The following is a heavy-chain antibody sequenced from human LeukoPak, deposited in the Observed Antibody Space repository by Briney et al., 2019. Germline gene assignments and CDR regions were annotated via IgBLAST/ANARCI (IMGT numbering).Heavy chain of an antibody. D-gene: IGHD3-3*01. Sequence: GGTLRLSCAASGFTFSTYGMSWVRQAPGKGLDWVSAISGSGGSTYYADSVKGQFTISRDNSKNTLYLQMNSLRAEDTAVYYCAKEEWLLAVYFDYWGQGTLVTVSS. CDR2: ISGSGGST. CDR1: GFTFSTYG. J-gene: IGHJ4*02. V-gene: IGHV3-23*01. CDR3: AKEEWLLAVYFDY.